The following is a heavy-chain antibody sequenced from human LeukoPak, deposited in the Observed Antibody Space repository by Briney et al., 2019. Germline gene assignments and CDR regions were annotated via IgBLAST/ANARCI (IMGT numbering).Heavy chain of an antibody. V-gene: IGHV3-23*01. J-gene: IGHJ5*02. CDR1: GFTFSIYA. Sequence: GGSLRLSCVAFGFTFSIYAMTWVRQALGKGLEWVSGISGGSESTYYADSVKGRFTISRDNSKNTLYMEVNNLRGADTAVYYCAKGWTAVGSWGQGTRVTVSS. CDR3: AKGWTAVGS. D-gene: IGHD1-26*01. CDR2: ISGGSEST.